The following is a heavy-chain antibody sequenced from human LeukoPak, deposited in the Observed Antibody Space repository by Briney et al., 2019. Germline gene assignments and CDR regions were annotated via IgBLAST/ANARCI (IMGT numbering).Heavy chain of an antibody. CDR3: ARQGYGGNSQGAADY. Sequence: GAPVTVSCKASGYTFTSYDFSWVRQAPGQGLEWMGWISAYNGNTNYAQNLQGRVTMSTDTSTSTAYMELRSLRSDDTAVYYCARQGYGGNSQGAADYWGQGTLVTVSS. D-gene: IGHD4-23*01. V-gene: IGHV1-18*01. CDR2: ISAYNGNT. CDR1: GYTFTSYD. J-gene: IGHJ4*02.